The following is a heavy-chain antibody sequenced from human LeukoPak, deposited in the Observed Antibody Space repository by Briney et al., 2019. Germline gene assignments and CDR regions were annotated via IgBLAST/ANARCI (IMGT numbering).Heavy chain of an antibody. Sequence: GGSLRLSCVASGFTFRNYAMSWVRQSPGKGLEWISAISNDGVYTFHADSVKGRLTISRDNSKNTLYLQMDSLRAVDTAIYYCAKGSSGGRPYYFDYWGQGTLVTVSS. CDR2: ISNDGVYT. J-gene: IGHJ4*02. CDR1: GFTFRNYA. V-gene: IGHV3-23*01. CDR3: AKGSSGGRPYYFDY. D-gene: IGHD3-22*01.